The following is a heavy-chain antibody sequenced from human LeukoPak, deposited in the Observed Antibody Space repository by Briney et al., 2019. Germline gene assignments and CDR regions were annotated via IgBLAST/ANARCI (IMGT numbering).Heavy chain of an antibody. J-gene: IGHJ4*02. CDR3: ARDARCSSTSCYTEPLDY. D-gene: IGHD2-2*02. CDR2: ISAYNGNT. V-gene: IGHV1-18*01. Sequence: ASVKVSCKASGYTFTSYAMHWVRQAPGQRLEWMGWISAYNGNTNYAQKLQGRVTMTTDTSTSTAYMELRSLRSDDTAVYYCARDARCSSTSCYTEPLDYWGQGTLVTVSS. CDR1: GYTFTSYA.